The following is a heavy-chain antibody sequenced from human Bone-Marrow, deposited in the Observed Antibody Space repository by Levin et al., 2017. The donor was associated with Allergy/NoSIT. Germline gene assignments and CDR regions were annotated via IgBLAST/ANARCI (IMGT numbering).Heavy chain of an antibody. Sequence: GESLKISCVASGFDFSKYAMTWVRQAPGKGLQWVSVIGFSGGRRKYADSVRGRFSISRETSKNTLFLDMNSLRVDDTAVYYCARESLRGTSLDRWGQETLVIVSS. CDR3: ARESLRGTSLDR. CDR2: IGFSGGRR. D-gene: IGHD4-17*01. J-gene: IGHJ5*02. CDR1: GFDFSKYA. V-gene: IGHV3-23*01.